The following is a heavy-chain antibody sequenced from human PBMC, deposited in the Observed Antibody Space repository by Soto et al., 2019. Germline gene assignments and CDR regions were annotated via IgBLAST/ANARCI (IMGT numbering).Heavy chain of an antibody. J-gene: IGHJ4*02. D-gene: IGHD2-15*01. V-gene: IGHV3-7*01. CDR2: INQDESTI. Sequence: LRLSCAASGSYWINWVRQAPGKGLEWVANINQDESTIHYVDAVKGRFSISRDNAKNSVYLQMNSLRVEDTAVYYCGTGGGYLSDNWGQGTLVTVSS. CDR1: GSYW. CDR3: GTGGGYLSDN.